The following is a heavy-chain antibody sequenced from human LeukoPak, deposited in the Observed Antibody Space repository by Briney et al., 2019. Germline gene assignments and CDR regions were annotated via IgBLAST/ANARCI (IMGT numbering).Heavy chain of an antibody. Sequence: PSETLSLTCAVSGGSISSSNWWSWVRQPPGKGLEWIGEIYHSGSTNYNPSLKSRVTISVDTSKNQFSLKLSSVTAADTAVYYCAGAGYSGYDFSDYWGQGTLVTVSS. J-gene: IGHJ4*02. CDR1: GGSISSSNW. D-gene: IGHD5-12*01. CDR3: AGAGYSGYDFSDY. V-gene: IGHV4-4*02. CDR2: IYHSGST.